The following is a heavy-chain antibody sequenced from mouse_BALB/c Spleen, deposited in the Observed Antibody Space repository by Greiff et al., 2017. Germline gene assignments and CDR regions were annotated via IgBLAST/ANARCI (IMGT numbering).Heavy chain of an antibody. CDR2: ISSGGSYT. CDR3: TRDDY. J-gene: IGHJ2*01. CDR1: GFTFSSYT. Sequence: EVKVVESGGGLVKPGGSLKLSCAASGFTFSSYTMSWVRQTPEKRLEWVATISSGGSYTYYPDSVKGRFTISRDNAKNTLYLQMSSLKSEDTAMYYCTRDDYWGQGTTLTVSS. V-gene: IGHV5-6-4*01.